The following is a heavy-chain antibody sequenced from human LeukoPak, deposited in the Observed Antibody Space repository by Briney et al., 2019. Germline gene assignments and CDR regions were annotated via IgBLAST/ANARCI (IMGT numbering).Heavy chain of an antibody. D-gene: IGHD6-13*01. J-gene: IGHJ2*01. CDR3: ARDHGIAAAGNWYFDL. V-gene: IGHV1-2*02. CDR2: INPNSGGT. Sequence: ASVKVSCKASGYTFTGYYMHWVRQAPGQGLEWMGWINPNSGGTNYAQKFQGRVTMTRDTSISTAYMELSSLRSEDTAVYYCARDHGIAAAGNWYFDLWGRGTLVTVSS. CDR1: GYTFTGYY.